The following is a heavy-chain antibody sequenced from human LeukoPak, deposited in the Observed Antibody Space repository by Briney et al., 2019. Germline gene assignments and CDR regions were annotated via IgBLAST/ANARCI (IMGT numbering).Heavy chain of an antibody. V-gene: IGHV3-30-3*01. J-gene: IGHJ4*02. Sequence: GGSLRLSCAASGFTFSSYAMHWVRQAPGKGLEWVAVISYDGSNEYYADSVKGRFTISRDNSENTLYLQMNSLRAEYTAVYYCARVDYYDSSGWPYFDYWGQGTLVTVSS. CDR2: ISYDGSNE. D-gene: IGHD3-22*01. CDR1: GFTFSSYA. CDR3: ARVDYYDSSGWPYFDY.